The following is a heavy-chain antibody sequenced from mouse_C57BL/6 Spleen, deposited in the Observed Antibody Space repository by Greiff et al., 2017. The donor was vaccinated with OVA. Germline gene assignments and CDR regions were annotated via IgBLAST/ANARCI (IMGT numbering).Heavy chain of an antibody. J-gene: IGHJ1*03. CDR3: ARGGEPSYWYFDV. Sequence: QVQLQQPGAELVMPGASVKLSCKASGYTFTSYWMHWVKQRPGQGLEWIGEIDPSDSYTNYNQKFKGKSTLTVDKSSSTAYMQLSSLTSEDSAVYDCARGGEPSYWYFDVWGTGTTVTVSS. CDR2: IDPSDSYT. V-gene: IGHV1-69*01. CDR1: GYTFTSYW.